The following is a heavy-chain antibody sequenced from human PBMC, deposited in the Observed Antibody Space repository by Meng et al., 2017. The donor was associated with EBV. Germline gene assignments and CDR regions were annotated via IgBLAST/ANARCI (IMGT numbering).Heavy chain of an antibody. CDR3: TTEVTMIVVVTPTIDY. CDR2: IKSKTDGGTT. D-gene: IGHD3-22*01. V-gene: IGHV3-15*01. CDR1: GFTFSNAW. J-gene: IGHJ4*02. Sequence: EVLLVEGGVGLVKAGVPLRLCWSASGFTFSNAWMSWVRQAPGKGLEWVGRIKSKTDGGTTDYAAPVKGRFTISRDDSKNTLYLQMNSLKTEDTAVYYCTTEVTMIVVVTPTIDYWGQGTLVTVSS.